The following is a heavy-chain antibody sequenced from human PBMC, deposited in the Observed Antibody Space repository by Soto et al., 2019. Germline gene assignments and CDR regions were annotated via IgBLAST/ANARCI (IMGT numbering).Heavy chain of an antibody. J-gene: IGHJ6*02. CDR3: ASRSKNDLSDMDV. CDR2: INHSGST. V-gene: IGHV4-34*01. Sequence: QVQLQQWGAGLLKPSETLSLTCAVYGGSFSGYYWSWIRQPPGKGLEWIGEINHSGSTNYNPSLKRRVTISVDTSKNQFSLKLSSVTAADTAVYYCASRSKNDLSDMDVWGQGTTVTVSS. D-gene: IGHD3-3*01. CDR1: GGSFSGYY.